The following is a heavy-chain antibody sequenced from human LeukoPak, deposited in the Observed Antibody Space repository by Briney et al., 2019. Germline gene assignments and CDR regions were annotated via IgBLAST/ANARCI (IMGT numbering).Heavy chain of an antibody. CDR2: INPSGGST. CDR1: GYTFTSYY. Sequence: ASVKVSCKASGYTFTSYYMHWVRQAPGQGLEWMGIINPSGGSTSYAQKFQGRVTMTRDMSTSTVYMELSSLRSEDTAVYYCARAQHCSSTSCHNCFDPWGQGTLVTVS. V-gene: IGHV1-46*01. CDR3: ARAQHCSSTSCHNCFDP. J-gene: IGHJ5*02. D-gene: IGHD2-2*01.